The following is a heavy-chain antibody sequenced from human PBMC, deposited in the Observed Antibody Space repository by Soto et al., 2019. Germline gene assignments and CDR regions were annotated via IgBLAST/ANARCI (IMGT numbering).Heavy chain of an antibody. V-gene: IGHV1-3*01. CDR2: INAGNGNT. CDR1: GYTFTSYA. J-gene: IGHJ4*02. Sequence: ASVKVSCKASGYTFTSYAMHWVRQAPGQRLEWMGGINAGNGNTKYSQKFQGRVTITGDTSASTAYMELSSLRSEDTAVYYCAREIYDSSGTYFDYWGQGTLVTVSS. CDR3: AREIYDSSGTYFDY. D-gene: IGHD3-22*01.